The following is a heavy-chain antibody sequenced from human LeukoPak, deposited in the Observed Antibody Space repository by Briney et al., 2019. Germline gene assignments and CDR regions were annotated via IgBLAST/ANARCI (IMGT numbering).Heavy chain of an antibody. Sequence: PSETLSLTCAVYGGPFSGNYWTWIRQPPGKGLEWIGEVNHSGSTNYNPSLKSRVTISVDTSKNQFSLKLTSVTAADTAIYYCARRLDVWGRGTPVTVSS. CDR2: VNHSGST. CDR1: GGPFSGNY. J-gene: IGHJ2*01. CDR3: ARRLDV. V-gene: IGHV4-34*01.